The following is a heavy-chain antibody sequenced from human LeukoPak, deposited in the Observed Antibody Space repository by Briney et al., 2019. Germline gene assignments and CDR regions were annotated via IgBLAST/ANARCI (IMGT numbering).Heavy chain of an antibody. J-gene: IGHJ4*02. D-gene: IGHD3-22*01. CDR2: INPNSGGT. Sequence: ASVKVSCRASGGTFSNYAINWVRQAPGQGLEWMGRINPNSGGTNYAQKFQGRVTMTRDTSISTAYMELSRLRSDDTAVYYCARGYYDSSGYYYWGQGTLVTVST. CDR3: ARGYYDSSGYYY. V-gene: IGHV1-2*06. CDR1: GGTFSNYA.